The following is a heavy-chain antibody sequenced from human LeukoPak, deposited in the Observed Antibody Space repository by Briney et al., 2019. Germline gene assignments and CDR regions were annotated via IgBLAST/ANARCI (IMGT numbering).Heavy chain of an antibody. V-gene: IGHV5-51*01. D-gene: IGHD3-10*01. CDR1: GYSFTSSW. Sequence: GESLKISCQASGYSFTSSWIGWARQMPGKGLEWMAIINPGDSDTRYSPFFQGQVTISADKSISTVYLQWGSLKASDTAMYYCARQPGAGWFDPWGQGTLVTVSS. J-gene: IGHJ5*02. CDR3: ARQPGAGWFDP. CDR2: INPGDSDT.